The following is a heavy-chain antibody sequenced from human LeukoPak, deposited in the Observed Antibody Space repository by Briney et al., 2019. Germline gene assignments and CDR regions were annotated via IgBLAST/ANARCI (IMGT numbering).Heavy chain of an antibody. D-gene: IGHD3-10*01. CDR1: GFTFSSYE. CDR3: AKNMDRITMVRGVTTSPNWFDP. J-gene: IGHJ5*02. V-gene: IGHV3-48*03. CDR2: ISSSGSTI. Sequence: GGSLRLSCAASGFTFSSYEMNWVRQAPGKGLEWVSYISSSGSTIYYANSVKGRFTISRDNSKNTLYLQMNSLRAEDTAIYYCAKNMDRITMVRGVTTSPNWFDPWGQGTLVTVSS.